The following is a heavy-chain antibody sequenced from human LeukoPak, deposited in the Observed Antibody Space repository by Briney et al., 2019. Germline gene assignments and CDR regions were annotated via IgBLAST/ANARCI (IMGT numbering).Heavy chain of an antibody. V-gene: IGHV3-66*02. D-gene: IGHD1-26*01. J-gene: IGHJ4*02. CDR1: GFSVSSNY. CDR3: ARELH. Sequence: QPGGSLRLSCAASGFSVSSNYMSWVRQAPGKGLEWVTIIYSGGSTYYADTVKGRFTISRDNSKNTLYLQMNSLSVEDTAVYYCARELHWGQGTLVTVSS. CDR2: IYSGGST.